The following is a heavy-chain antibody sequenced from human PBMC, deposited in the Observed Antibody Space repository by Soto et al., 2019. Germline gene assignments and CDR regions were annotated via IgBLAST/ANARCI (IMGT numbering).Heavy chain of an antibody. J-gene: IGHJ4*02. CDR2: IWYDGSDK. CDR1: GFTFSHYG. V-gene: IGHV3-33*01. CDR3: ARDATWLQPHYSFDY. Sequence: QVQLVESGGGVVQPGRSLTLSCATSGFTFSHYGIHWVRQAPGKGLAWVAVIWYDGSDKYYADSVKGRFTISRDNSKNTLFLPMNGLTAEDTAVYYCARDATWLQPHYSFDYWGQGTLVTVSS. D-gene: IGHD5-12*01.